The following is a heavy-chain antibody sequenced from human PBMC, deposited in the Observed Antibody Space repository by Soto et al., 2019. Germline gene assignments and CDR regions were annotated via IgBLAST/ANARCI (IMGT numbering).Heavy chain of an antibody. D-gene: IGHD5-12*01. V-gene: IGHV4-59*08. J-gene: IGHJ4*02. CDR1: GGSISSYC. CDR3: GRHDAGYDFEY. Sequence: SETLSLTCTVSGGSISSYCWSWIRQPPGKGLEWIGYIYYSGSTNYNPSLKSRVTISVDTSKNQFSLKLSSVTAADTAVSECGRHDAGYDFEYWRQGTLVTGSS. CDR2: IYYSGST.